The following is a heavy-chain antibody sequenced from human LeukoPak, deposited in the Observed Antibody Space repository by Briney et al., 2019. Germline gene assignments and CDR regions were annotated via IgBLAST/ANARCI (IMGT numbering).Heavy chain of an antibody. CDR3: AARSQWELDY. V-gene: IGHV4-34*01. D-gene: IGHD1-26*01. J-gene: IGHJ4*02. CDR2: INHSGST. CDR1: GGSFSGYY. Sequence: SETLSLTCAVYGGSFSGYYWSWIRQPPGKGLEWIGEINHSGSTNYNPSLKSRDTISVDTSKNQFSLKLSSVTAADTAVYYCAARSQWELDYWGQGTLVTVSS.